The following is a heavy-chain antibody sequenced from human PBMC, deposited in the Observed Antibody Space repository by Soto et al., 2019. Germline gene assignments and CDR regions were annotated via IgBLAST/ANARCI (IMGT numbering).Heavy chain of an antibody. CDR3: ARDGRAMNDY. V-gene: IGHV4-59*01. J-gene: IGHJ4*02. D-gene: IGHD5-18*01. Sequence: LSLTCTVSGGTISSWYWSWIRQPPGKGLEWIGYIYYSGSTNCNPSLKSRVTISRDNSRDTLYLQMGSLRPEDMAVYYCARDGRAMNDYWGQGTLVTVSS. CDR2: IYYSGST. CDR1: GGTISSWY.